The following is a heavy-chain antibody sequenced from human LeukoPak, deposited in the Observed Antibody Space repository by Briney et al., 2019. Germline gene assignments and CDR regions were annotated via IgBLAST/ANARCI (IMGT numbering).Heavy chain of an antibody. J-gene: IGHJ4*02. Sequence: GGSLRLSCAASGFTFSSYGMHWVRQAPGKGLEWVAVISYDGSNKYYADSVKGRFTISRDNSKNTLYLQMNNLRAEDTAVYYCAKETTSAWYATMVDYWGQGTLVTVSS. D-gene: IGHD6-19*01. CDR3: AKETTSAWYATMVDY. V-gene: IGHV3-30*18. CDR1: GFTFSSYG. CDR2: ISYDGSNK.